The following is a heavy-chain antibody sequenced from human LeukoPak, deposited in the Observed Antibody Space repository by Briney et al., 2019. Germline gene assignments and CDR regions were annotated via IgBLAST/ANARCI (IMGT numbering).Heavy chain of an antibody. Sequence: PSETLSLTCTVSGGSISTYYWSWIRQHAGKGLGWIGRIYSSGSTDYNPSLKSRVTMSIDTSKNQFSLKRSSVTAADTAVYYCARAPLPLPFKGNFFDPWGQGTLVTVSS. CDR1: GGSISTYY. CDR3: ARAPLPLPFKGNFFDP. J-gene: IGHJ5*02. CDR2: IYSSGST. V-gene: IGHV4-4*07.